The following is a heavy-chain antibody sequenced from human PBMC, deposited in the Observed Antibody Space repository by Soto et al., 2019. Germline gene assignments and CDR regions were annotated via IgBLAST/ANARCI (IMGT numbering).Heavy chain of an antibody. CDR3: AKARGESPMTQEDFFDF. CDR2: IIPLFGSA. J-gene: IGHJ4*02. Sequence: QVQLVQSGAEVKKPGSSVKVSCKASGGSFTNDPISWVRQAPGQGLEWMGGIIPLFGSANYATHPLGRVPITADESTTTVYMELSSLTSEDTAIYFCAKARGESPMTQEDFFDFWGQGTLVSVAS. V-gene: IGHV1-69*01. CDR1: GGSFTNDP.